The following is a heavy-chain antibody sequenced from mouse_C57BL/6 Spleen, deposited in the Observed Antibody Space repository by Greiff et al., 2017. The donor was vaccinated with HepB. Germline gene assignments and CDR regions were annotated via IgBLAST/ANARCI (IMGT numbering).Heavy chain of an antibody. CDR1: GYTFTSYW. V-gene: IGHV1-50*01. D-gene: IGHD1-1*01. CDR2: IDPSDSYT. CDR3: ARGDYYGSSFFAY. J-gene: IGHJ3*01. Sequence: VHLVESGAELVKPGASVKLSCKASGYTFTSYWMQWVKQRPGQGLEWIGEIDPSDSYTNYNQKFKGKATLTVDTSSSTAYMQLSSLTSEDSAVYYCARGDYYGSSFFAYWGQGTLVTVSA.